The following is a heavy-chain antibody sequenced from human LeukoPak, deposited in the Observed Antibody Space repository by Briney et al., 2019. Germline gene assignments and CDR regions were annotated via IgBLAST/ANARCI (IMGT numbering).Heavy chain of an antibody. J-gene: IGHJ4*02. CDR1: GYSFTGYY. V-gene: IGHV1-2*02. D-gene: IGHD1-26*01. Sequence: ASVTVSCKASGYSFTGYYMHWLRQAPGQGLEWMGWINPNSGATNYAQKFQGRITMTRDTSISTAYMGLTSLMSDDTAVYYCARDRETGSYYGIDYWGQGTLVTVSS. CDR3: ARDRETGSYYGIDY. CDR2: INPNSGAT.